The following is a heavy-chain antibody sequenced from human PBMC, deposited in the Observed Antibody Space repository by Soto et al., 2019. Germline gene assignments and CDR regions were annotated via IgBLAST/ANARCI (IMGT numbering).Heavy chain of an antibody. CDR1: GGSISSYY. V-gene: IGHV4-4*07. CDR2: IYTSGST. J-gene: IGHJ6*02. Sequence: SETLSLTCTVSGGSISSYYWSWIRQPAWKGLEWIGRIYTSGSTNYNPSLKSRVTMSVDTSKNQFSLKLSSVTAADTAVYYCARDMSMENYYYGMDVWGQGTTVTVSS. CDR3: ARDMSMENYYYGMDV. D-gene: IGHD6-6*01.